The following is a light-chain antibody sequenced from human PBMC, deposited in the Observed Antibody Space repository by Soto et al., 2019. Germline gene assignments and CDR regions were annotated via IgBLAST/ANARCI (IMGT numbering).Light chain of an antibody. CDR3: SSYTSSTNYV. V-gene: IGLV2-14*01. CDR2: EVS. J-gene: IGLJ1*01. Sequence: QSALTQPAAVSGSPGQSLTISCTGTSIDIAPYNYVSWYQQHPGKAPKLIIYEVSYRPSGISNRFSGSKSVNTASLTISGLQAEDEADYYCSSYTSSTNYVFGTGTKVTVL. CDR1: SIDIAPYNY.